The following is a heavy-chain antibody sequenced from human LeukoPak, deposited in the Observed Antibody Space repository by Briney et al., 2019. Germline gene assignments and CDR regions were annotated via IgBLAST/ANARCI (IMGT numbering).Heavy chain of an antibody. CDR3: ARHFPYCGGDCPYYYMDV. CDR2: IYSSETT. D-gene: IGHD2-21*02. Sequence: SETLSLTCSVSGATISSDYWSWIRQPPGKGLEWIGNIYSSETTKYNPSLRSRATISGDTSKNQFSLKLSSVTAADTAVYYCARHFPYCGGDCPYYYMDVWGKGTTVTVSS. V-gene: IGHV4-4*09. CDR1: GATISSDY. J-gene: IGHJ6*03.